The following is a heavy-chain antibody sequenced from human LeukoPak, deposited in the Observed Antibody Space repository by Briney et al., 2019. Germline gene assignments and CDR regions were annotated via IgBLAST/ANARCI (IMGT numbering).Heavy chain of an antibody. J-gene: IGHJ4*02. CDR2: ISGSGGST. V-gene: IGHV3-23*01. Sequence: GGSLRLSCEASGFPFSAYAVTWVRQAPGKGLEWVSVISGSGGSTYSADSVKGRFTISRDNSENTLYLQMNSLRVEDTAVYFCAKGSAAARPYYFDYWGQGTLVTVSS. CDR1: GFPFSAYA. D-gene: IGHD6-25*01. CDR3: AKGSAAARPYYFDY.